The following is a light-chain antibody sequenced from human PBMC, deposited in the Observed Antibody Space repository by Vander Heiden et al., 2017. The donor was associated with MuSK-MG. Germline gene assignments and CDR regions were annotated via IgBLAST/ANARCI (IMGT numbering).Light chain of an antibody. CDR2: GAS. J-gene: IGKJ4*01. CDR3: QQEHNCPIL. CDR1: QSVRTY. Sequence: EIVMTQSPATLSASPGERVTLSCRASQSVRTYLAWYQHKPGQAPRLLISGASTRATDIPDRFSGSGSGTEFTLTISSLQSEDFAVYYCQQEHNCPILFGGGTKVDI. V-gene: IGKV3-15*01.